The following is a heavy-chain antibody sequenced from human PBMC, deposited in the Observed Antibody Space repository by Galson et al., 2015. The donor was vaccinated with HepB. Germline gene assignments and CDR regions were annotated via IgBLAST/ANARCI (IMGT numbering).Heavy chain of an antibody. J-gene: IGHJ3*02. CDR3: ARDKSRWGAFDI. CDR1: GFTVSSNY. Sequence: SLRLSYAASGFTVSSNYMSWVRQAPGKGLEWVSVIYSGGSTYYADSVKGRFTISRDNSKNTLYLQMNSLRAEDTAVYYCARDKSRWGAFDIWGQGTMVTVSS. CDR2: IYSGGST. V-gene: IGHV3-53*01. D-gene: IGHD3-16*01.